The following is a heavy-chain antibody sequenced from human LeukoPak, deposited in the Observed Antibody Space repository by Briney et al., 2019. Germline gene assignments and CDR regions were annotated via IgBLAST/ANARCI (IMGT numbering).Heavy chain of an antibody. D-gene: IGHD2-15*01. V-gene: IGHV1-46*01. CDR2: SNPSGDST. Sequence: GASVKVSCKASGDTFSNYYIHWVRQAPGQGLEWMGVSNPSGDSTTYAQRFQDRVTMTRDTSTSTVYMELSSLKFEDTAVYYCATRRPCSGPLCYGLNYWGQGTLVTVSS. J-gene: IGHJ4*02. CDR1: GDTFSNYY. CDR3: ATRRPCSGPLCYGLNY.